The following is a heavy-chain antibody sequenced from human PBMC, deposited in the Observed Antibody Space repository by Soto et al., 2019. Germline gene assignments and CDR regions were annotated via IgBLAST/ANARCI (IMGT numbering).Heavy chain of an antibody. V-gene: IGHV3-21*01. CDR2: ISGNSNYI. CDR3: AGDSSAPY. J-gene: IGHJ4*02. Sequence: EVQLVESGGGLVKRGGSLRLSCAASGFTFSHYTMNWVRQPPGKGLEWVSAISGNSNYIYYKESVKGRFSISRDNAKGSLYLQMDSLTDEDSGVYYCAGDSSAPYWGQGTLVTVSS. D-gene: IGHD6-19*01. CDR1: GFTFSHYT.